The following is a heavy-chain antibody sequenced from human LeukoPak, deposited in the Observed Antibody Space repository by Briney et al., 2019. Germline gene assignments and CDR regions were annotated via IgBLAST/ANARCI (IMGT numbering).Heavy chain of an antibody. D-gene: IGHD1-26*01. J-gene: IGHJ4*02. Sequence: SETLSLTCTVSGASISGSGYYWGWIRQPPGKGLEWIGNIYDSGSTYYNASLQSRVTISIDTSKNQFSLRLSSVTAADTAMYYCAKSGGYGLDYWGQGTLVTVFS. V-gene: IGHV4-39*01. CDR3: AKSGGYGLDY. CDR1: GASISGSGYY. CDR2: IYDSGST.